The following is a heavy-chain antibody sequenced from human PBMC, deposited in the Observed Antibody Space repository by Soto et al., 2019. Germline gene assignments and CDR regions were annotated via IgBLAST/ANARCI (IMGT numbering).Heavy chain of an antibody. CDR1: GGSVSNGDYY. D-gene: IGHD1-20*01. V-gene: IGHV4-30-4*01. CDR3: ARVVRIIGNGMAV. CDR2: IYYSGRT. Sequence: PSVTLRFPGTPCGGSVSNGDYYWSCFPPPPGKGLQWICYIYYSGRTYYNLSLKSRVTVAVDTFQTQFSLKLSSVTAAPTAVYYCARVVRIIGNGMAVWGQGTTVTAPS. J-gene: IGHJ6*02.